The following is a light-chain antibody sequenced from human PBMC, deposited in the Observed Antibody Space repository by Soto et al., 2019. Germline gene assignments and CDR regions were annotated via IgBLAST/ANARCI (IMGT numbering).Light chain of an antibody. CDR2: RDT. CDR3: QVWDSSLVV. CDR1: NIGSKN. J-gene: IGLJ2*01. V-gene: IGLV3-9*01. Sequence: ELTQPLSVSVALGQTARITCGGNNIGSKNVHWYQQKPGQAPVVVIYRDTNRPSGIPERFSGSSSGNTATLTISRAQAGDEADYYCQVWDSSLVVFGGGTKLTVL.